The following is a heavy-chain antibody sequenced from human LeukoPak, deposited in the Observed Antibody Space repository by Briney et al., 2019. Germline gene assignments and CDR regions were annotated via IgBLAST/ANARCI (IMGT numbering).Heavy chain of an antibody. J-gene: IGHJ6*02. D-gene: IGHD2/OR15-2a*01. CDR3: ASLQNVPSYYYYYVMDV. CDR1: GFTFSNYA. Sequence: GGSLRLSCAASGFTFSNYAMSWVRQAPGKGLEWVANIKQDGSEKYYADSVKGRFTISRDNAKNTLFLQMNSLRAEDTAVYYCASLQNVPSYYYYYVMDVWGQGTTVTVSS. V-gene: IGHV3-7*01. CDR2: IKQDGSEK.